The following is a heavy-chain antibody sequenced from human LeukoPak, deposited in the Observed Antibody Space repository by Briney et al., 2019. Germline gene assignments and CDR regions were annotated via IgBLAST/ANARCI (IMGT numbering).Heavy chain of an antibody. CDR3: ARGVGYYGSGSFSFQFDY. CDR2: INHSGST. V-gene: IGHV4-34*01. Sequence: SETLSLTCAVYGGSFSGYYWSWIRQPPGKGLEWIGEINHSGSTNYNPSLKSRVTISVDTSKNQFSLKLSPVTAADTAVYYCARGVGYYGSGSFSFQFDYWGQGTLVTVSS. CDR1: GGSFSGYY. J-gene: IGHJ4*02. D-gene: IGHD3-10*01.